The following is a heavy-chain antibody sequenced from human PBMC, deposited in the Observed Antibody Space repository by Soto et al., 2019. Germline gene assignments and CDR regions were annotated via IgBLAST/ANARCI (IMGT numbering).Heavy chain of an antibody. CDR3: ARHGGHGDYFDY. Sequence: QVQLQQWGAGLLKPSETLSLTCAVYGGSISSSSYYWGWIRQPPGKGLEWIGSIYYSGSTYYNPSLKSRVTISVDTSKNQFSLKRSSVTAADTAVYYCARHGGHGDYFDYWGQGTLVTVSS. J-gene: IGHJ4*02. CDR2: IYYSGST. V-gene: IGHV4-39*01. D-gene: IGHD3-16*01. CDR1: GGSISSSSYY.